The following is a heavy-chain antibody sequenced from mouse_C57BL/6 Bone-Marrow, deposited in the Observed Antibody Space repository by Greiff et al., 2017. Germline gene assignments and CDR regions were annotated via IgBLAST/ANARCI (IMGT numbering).Heavy chain of an antibody. CDR2: IDPEDGDT. CDR3: ARSGYPAWFAY. CDR1: GFNLNDDY. D-gene: IGHD3-2*02. V-gene: IGHV14-4*01. Sequence: EVQLQESGAELVRPGASVKLSCTASGFNLNDDYMHWVKQRPEQGLEWIGWIDPEDGDTEYASKFLGKATITADTSSNTAYLQLSSLTSEDSAFYFCARSGYPAWFAYWGQGTLVTVSA. J-gene: IGHJ3*01.